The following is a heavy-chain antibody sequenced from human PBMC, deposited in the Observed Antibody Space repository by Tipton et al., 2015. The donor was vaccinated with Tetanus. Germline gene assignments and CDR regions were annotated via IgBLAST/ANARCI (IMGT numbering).Heavy chain of an antibody. J-gene: IGHJ5*02. CDR3: ARGRHSGSYFYAGQYNWFDP. D-gene: IGHD1-26*01. Sequence: QVQLVQSGAEVKKPGSSVKVSCKASGGTFSSYATSWVRQAPGQGLEWMGGIIPIFGTANHAQKFQGRVTITADESTSTAYMELSSLRSEDTAVYYCARGRHSGSYFYAGQYNWFDPWGQGTLVTVSS. CDR2: IIPIFGTA. V-gene: IGHV1-69*12. CDR1: GGTFSSYA.